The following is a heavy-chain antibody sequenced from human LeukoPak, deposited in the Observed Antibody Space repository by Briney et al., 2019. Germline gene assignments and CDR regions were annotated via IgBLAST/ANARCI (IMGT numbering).Heavy chain of an antibody. CDR3: ARAFTIAVADFDY. CDR1: GYTFTSYY. J-gene: IGHJ4*02. D-gene: IGHD6-19*01. CDR2: INPSGGSA. V-gene: IGHV1-46*01. Sequence: ASVKVSCKASGYTFTSYYMHWVRQAPGQGLEWMGIINPSGGSASYAQKFQGRITMTRDTSTSTVYMELSSLRSEDTAVYYCARAFTIAVADFDYWGQGTLVTVSS.